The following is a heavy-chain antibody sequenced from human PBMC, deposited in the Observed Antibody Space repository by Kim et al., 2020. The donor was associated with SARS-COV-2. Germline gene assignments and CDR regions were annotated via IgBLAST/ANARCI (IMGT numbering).Heavy chain of an antibody. CDR1: GYTFTSYT. V-gene: IGHV1-3*01. D-gene: IGHD5-12*01. CDR3: ARDRGGSNDY. Sequence: ASLKVSCKASGYTFTSYTMHWVRQAPGQRLEWMGWITAGNANTKYSQKFQGRVTITSDTSASTAYMELSSLRSEDTAVYYCARDRGGSNDYWGQGTLVTVSS. J-gene: IGHJ4*02. CDR2: ITAGNANT.